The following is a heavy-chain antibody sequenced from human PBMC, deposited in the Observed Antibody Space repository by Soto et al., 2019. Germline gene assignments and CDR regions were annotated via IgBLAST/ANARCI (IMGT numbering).Heavy chain of an antibody. J-gene: IGHJ4*02. Sequence: TLSLTCTVSGGSISSGGYYWSWIRQHPGKGLEWIGYIYYSGSTYYNPSLKSRVTISVDTSKNQFSLKLSSVTAADTAVYYCATASRDGYNYRFDYWGQGTLVTVSS. CDR2: IYYSGST. V-gene: IGHV4-31*03. D-gene: IGHD5-12*01. CDR1: GGSISSGGYY. CDR3: ATASRDGYNYRFDY.